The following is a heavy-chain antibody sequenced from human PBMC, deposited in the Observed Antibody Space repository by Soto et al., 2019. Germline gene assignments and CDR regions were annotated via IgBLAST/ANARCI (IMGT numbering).Heavy chain of an antibody. CDR2: ISGGGGST. D-gene: IGHD3-9*01. CDR3: AKTETFNGYYNAFDY. Sequence: GSLRLSCAASGFSFAGYALTWVRLAPGKGLEWVASISGGGGSTYNADSVKGRFSISRDNSNRVVYLQMGTLTVGDMAVYYCAKTETFNGYYNAFDYWGQGTRDTVSS. CDR1: GFSFAGYA. V-gene: IGHV3-23*01. J-gene: IGHJ4*02.